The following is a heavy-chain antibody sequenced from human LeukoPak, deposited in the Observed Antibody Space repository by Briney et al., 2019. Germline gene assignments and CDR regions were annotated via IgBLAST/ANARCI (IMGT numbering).Heavy chain of an antibody. J-gene: IGHJ4*02. D-gene: IGHD2-15*01. CDR1: GFTFSSYN. V-gene: IGHV3-48*01. CDR3: ARDFLEDTR. CDR2: ISTYSTTI. Sequence: GGSLRLSCAASGFTFSSYNMNWVRQAPGKGLECVSYISTYSTTIFYADSVKGRFIISRDNAKNSLFLQMNSLRAEDTAEYYCARDFLEDTRWGQGSLVTVSS.